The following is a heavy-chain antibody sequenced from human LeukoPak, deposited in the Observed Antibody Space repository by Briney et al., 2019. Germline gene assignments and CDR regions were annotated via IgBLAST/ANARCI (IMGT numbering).Heavy chain of an antibody. V-gene: IGHV3-30*04. D-gene: IGHD6-13*01. Sequence: GRSLRLSCAASGFTFSSYAMHWVRQAPGKGLEWVAVISYDGSNKYYADSVKGRFTNSRDNAKNSLYLQMNSLRAEDTAVYYCARGRYSSSWYADYWGQGTLVTVSS. CDR1: GFTFSSYA. CDR3: ARGRYSSSWYADY. CDR2: ISYDGSNK. J-gene: IGHJ4*02.